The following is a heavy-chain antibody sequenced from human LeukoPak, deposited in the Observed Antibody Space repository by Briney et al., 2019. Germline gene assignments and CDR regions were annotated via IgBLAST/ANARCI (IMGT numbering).Heavy chain of an antibody. V-gene: IGHV4-34*01. CDR2: INHSGST. CDR1: GGSFSGYY. J-gene: IGHJ6*03. Sequence: PSESLSLTCAVYGGSFSGYYWSWIRQPPGKGLEWIGEINHSGSTNYNPSLKSRVTILVDTSKNQCFQKLSYGTGADDAGYYFGRAISDPFWSGYHTSDYYYYYMDVWSKGTTVTVSS. CDR3: GRAISDPFWSGYHTSDYYYYYMDV. D-gene: IGHD3-3*01.